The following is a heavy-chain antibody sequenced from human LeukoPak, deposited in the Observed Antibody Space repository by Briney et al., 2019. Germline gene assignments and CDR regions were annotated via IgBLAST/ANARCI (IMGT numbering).Heavy chain of an antibody. Sequence: PSETLSLTCTVSGGSISSSSYYWGWIRQPPGKGLEWIGSIYYTGSTSYNSSLKSRVTISVDTSKNQFSLKMKSVTAADTAVYYCAGERGEEYSSGWYKRNYFDNWGQGIRVTVPS. CDR1: GGSISSSSYY. J-gene: IGHJ4*02. D-gene: IGHD6-19*01. CDR3: AGERGEEYSSGWYKRNYFDN. V-gene: IGHV4-39*07. CDR2: IYYTGST.